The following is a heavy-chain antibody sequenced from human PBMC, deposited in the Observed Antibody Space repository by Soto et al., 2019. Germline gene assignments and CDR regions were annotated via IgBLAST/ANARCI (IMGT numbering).Heavy chain of an antibody. CDR1: GYTFTGYY. D-gene: IGHD3-10*01. CDR2: INPNSGGT. CDR3: ARAGYYGSGRRNWFDP. Sequence: ASVKVSCKASGYTFTGYYMHWVRQAPGQGLEWMGWINPNSGGTNYAQKFQGWVTMTRDTSISTVYMELSSLRSEDTAVYYCARAGYYGSGRRNWFDPWGQGTLVTVSS. J-gene: IGHJ5*02. V-gene: IGHV1-2*04.